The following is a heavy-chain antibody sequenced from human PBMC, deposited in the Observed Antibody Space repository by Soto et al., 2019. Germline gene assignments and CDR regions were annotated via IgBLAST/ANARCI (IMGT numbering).Heavy chain of an antibody. V-gene: IGHV3-33*01. CDR3: ARDASYYSLWSGYYPSRNGMDV. CDR1: GFTFSSFG. CDR2: IWYDGSKK. D-gene: IGHD3-3*01. Sequence: QVQVVESGGGVVQPGRSLRLSCAASGFTFSSFGMHWVRQAPGKGLEWVSLIWYDGSKKSYGDSVKGRFTISRDNSRNTVYLKMNSLRADDTAVYYCARDASYYSLWSGYYPSRNGMDVWGQWTTVTVSS. J-gene: IGHJ6*02.